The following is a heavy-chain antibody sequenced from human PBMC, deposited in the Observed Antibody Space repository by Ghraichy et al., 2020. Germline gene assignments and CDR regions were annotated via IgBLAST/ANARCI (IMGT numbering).Heavy chain of an antibody. D-gene: IGHD3-22*01. CDR3: AKEGRGYYYDSSGSDAFDI. CDR2: ISGSGGST. V-gene: IGHV3-23*01. Sequence: GGSLRLSCAASGFTFSSYAMSWVRQAPGKGLEWVSAISGSGGSTYYADSVKGRFTISRDNSKNTLYLQMNSLRAEDTAVYYCAKEGRGYYYDSSGSDAFDIWGQGTMVTVSS. CDR1: GFTFSSYA. J-gene: IGHJ3*02.